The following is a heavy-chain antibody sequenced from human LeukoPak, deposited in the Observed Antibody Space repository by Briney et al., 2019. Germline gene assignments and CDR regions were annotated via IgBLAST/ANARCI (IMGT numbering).Heavy chain of an antibody. Sequence: SVKVSCKASGDTFGTFSFNWVRQAPSEGLEWLGGLTPLAGTPNYAQKFQGRLTISADKSTSTVYMELSRLTSEDTAVYFCSKFWSGYYTDWGQGTLVSVSS. J-gene: IGHJ4*02. D-gene: IGHD3-3*01. CDR2: LTPLAGTP. CDR3: SKFWSGYYTD. V-gene: IGHV1-69*06. CDR1: GDTFGTFS.